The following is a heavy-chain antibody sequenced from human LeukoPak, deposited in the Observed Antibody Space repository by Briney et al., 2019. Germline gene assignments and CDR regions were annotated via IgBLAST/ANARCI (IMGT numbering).Heavy chain of an antibody. CDR2: INPNSGGT. CDR3: ASDPAKIYYDSSGPGAY. Sequence: ASVKVSCKASGYTFTGYYMHWVRQAPGQGLEWMGWINPNSGGTNYAQKFQGRVTMTRDTSISTAYMELSRLRSDDTAVYYCASDPAKIYYDSSGPGAYWGQGTLVTVSS. D-gene: IGHD3-22*01. J-gene: IGHJ4*02. V-gene: IGHV1-2*02. CDR1: GYTFTGYY.